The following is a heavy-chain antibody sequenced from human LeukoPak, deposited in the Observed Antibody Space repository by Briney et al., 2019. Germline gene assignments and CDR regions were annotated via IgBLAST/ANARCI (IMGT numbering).Heavy chain of an antibody. Sequence: SETLSLTCTVSGGSISSGGYYWSWIRQHPGRGLEWIGYIYYSGSTYYNPSLRSRVTISVDTSKNQFSLRLSSVTAADTAVYFCARRRVVVASTDGASGAFDIWGQGTMVTVSS. V-gene: IGHV4-31*03. D-gene: IGHD2-15*01. J-gene: IGHJ3*02. CDR3: ARRRVVVASTDGASGAFDI. CDR1: GGSISSGGYY. CDR2: IYYSGST.